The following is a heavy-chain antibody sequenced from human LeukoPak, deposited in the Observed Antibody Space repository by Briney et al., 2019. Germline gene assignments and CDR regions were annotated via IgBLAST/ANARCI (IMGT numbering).Heavy chain of an antibody. CDR1: GGSISSYY. CDR3: ARDSYIGHFDF. J-gene: IGHJ4*02. Sequence: SETLSLTCTVSGGSISSYYWSWIRQPPGKGLEWIGYIYYSGSTNYNPSLESRVTISVDTSKNQCSLKVSSVTAADTAVYYGARDSYIGHFDFWGQGTLVTVSS. V-gene: IGHV4-59*12. CDR2: IYYSGST. D-gene: IGHD1-14*01.